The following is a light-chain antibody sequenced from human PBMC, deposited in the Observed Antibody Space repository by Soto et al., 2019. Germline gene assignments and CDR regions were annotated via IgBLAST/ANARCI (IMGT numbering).Light chain of an antibody. CDR2: AAS. Sequence: DIRMTQSPSSLSASVGDRVTITCRASQDIRNDLGWYQQKPGRAPRRLIYAASSLQSGVPSRFSGSGSGTDFTFTISSLQPEDIATYYCQQYETLPITFGQGTRLEIK. J-gene: IGKJ5*01. CDR3: QQYETLPIT. CDR1: QDIRND. V-gene: IGKV1-33*01.